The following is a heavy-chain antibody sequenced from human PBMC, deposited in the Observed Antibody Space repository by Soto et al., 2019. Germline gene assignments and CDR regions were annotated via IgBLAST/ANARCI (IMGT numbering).Heavy chain of an antibody. Sequence: ASETLSLTCAVYGLSFSGYYWSWIRQPTGKGLEWIGEINHSGSTNYNPSLKSRVTISVDTSKNQFSLKLSSVTAADTAVYYCARGENYYDSSGYSTQGSSWFDPWGQGTLVTVSS. CDR3: ARGENYYDSSGYSTQGSSWFDP. CDR1: GLSFSGYY. V-gene: IGHV4-34*01. D-gene: IGHD3-22*01. CDR2: INHSGST. J-gene: IGHJ5*02.